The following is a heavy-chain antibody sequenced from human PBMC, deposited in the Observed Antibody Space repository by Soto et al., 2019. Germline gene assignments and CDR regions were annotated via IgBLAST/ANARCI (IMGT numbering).Heavy chain of an antibody. CDR3: AREGSSRNDAFDI. Sequence: PSETLSLTCTVSGGSIGSGDYYWIWIRHPPGKGLEWIGYIYYSGSTYYNPSLKSRVTISVDTSKNQFSLKLSSVTAADTAVYYCAREGSSRNDAFDIWGQGTMVTVSS. J-gene: IGHJ3*02. V-gene: IGHV4-30-4*01. D-gene: IGHD6-6*01. CDR2: IYYSGST. CDR1: GGSIGSGDYY.